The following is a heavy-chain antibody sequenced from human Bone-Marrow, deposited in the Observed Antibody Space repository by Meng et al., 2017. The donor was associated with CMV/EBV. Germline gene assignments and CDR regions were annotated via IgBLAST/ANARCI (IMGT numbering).Heavy chain of an antibody. D-gene: IGHD3-3*01. J-gene: IGHJ6*02. V-gene: IGHV3-21*01. CDR1: EFTFRSYG. CDR3: ARDNYDFWSGYFPYYYYGMDV. CDR2: ISSSSSYI. Sequence: GESLKISCAASEFTFRSYGMHWVRQAPGKGLEWVSSISSSSSYIYYADSVKGRFTISRDNAKNSLYLQMNSLRAEDTAVYYCARDNYDFWSGYFPYYYYGMDVWGQGTTVTVSS.